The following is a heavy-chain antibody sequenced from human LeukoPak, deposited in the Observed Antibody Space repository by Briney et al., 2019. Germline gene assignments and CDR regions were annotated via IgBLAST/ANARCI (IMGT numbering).Heavy chain of an antibody. CDR3: AKDTIIAAAGGMSDY. V-gene: IGHV3-23*01. CDR2: ISGSGGST. CDR1: GFTFSSYG. D-gene: IGHD6-13*01. Sequence: GGSLRLSCAASGFTFSSYGMSWVRQAPGKGLEWVSAISGSGGSTYYADSVKGRFTISRDNSKNTLYLQMNSLRAEDTAVYYCAKDTIIAAAGGMSDYWGQGTLVTVSS. J-gene: IGHJ4*02.